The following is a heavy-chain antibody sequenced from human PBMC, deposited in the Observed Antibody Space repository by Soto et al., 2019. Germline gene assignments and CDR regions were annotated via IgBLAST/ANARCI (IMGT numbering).Heavy chain of an antibody. CDR1: GGTFSSYA. D-gene: IGHD1-26*01. CDR3: ARQYSGSYHFDY. CDR2: IIPIFGTA. V-gene: IGHV1-69*13. J-gene: IGHJ4*02. Sequence: SVKVSCKASGGTFSSYAISWVRQAPGQGLEWMGGIIPIFGTANYAQKFQGRVTITADESTSTAYMELSSLRSEDTAVYYCARQYSGSYHFDYWGQGTLVTVSS.